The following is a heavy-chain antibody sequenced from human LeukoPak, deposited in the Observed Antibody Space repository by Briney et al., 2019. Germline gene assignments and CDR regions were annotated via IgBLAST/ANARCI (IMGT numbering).Heavy chain of an antibody. D-gene: IGHD6-6*01. CDR3: ARDRFSSSFDY. J-gene: IGHJ4*02. CDR2: IYTSGST. Sequence: SETLSLTCTVSGVSINNYYWNWIRQPAGNGLEWIGRIYTSGSTNYNPSLKSRVTMAIDTSKNQFSLKLSSVTAADTAVYYCARDRFSSSFDYWGQGTLVTVSS. V-gene: IGHV4-4*07. CDR1: GVSINNYY.